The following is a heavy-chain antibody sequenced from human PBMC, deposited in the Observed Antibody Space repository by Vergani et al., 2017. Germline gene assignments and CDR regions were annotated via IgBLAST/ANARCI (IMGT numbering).Heavy chain of an antibody. CDR2: IYHSGST. CDR3: AGDFGGEWYFDL. D-gene: IGHD4-23*01. J-gene: IGHJ2*01. Sequence: QVQLQESGPGLVEPSETLSLTCAVSGYSIRNGYYWGWIRQPPGKGLEWIGSIYHSGSTHYNPSLKSRVTISVDTSKNDFSLKVTSVTAADTAVYYCAGDFGGEWYFDLWGRGATVTVSS. V-gene: IGHV4-38-2*02. CDR1: GYSIRNGYY.